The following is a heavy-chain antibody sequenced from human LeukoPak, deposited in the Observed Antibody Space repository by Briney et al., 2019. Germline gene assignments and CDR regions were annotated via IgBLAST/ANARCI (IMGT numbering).Heavy chain of an antibody. Sequence: SVKVSCKASGGTFSSYAISWVRQAPGQGLEWMGGIIPIFGTANYAQKFQGRVTITTDESTSTAYMELSSLRSEDTAAYYCARSPTDFWSGYRSEYYYYYYMDVWGKGTTVTVSS. J-gene: IGHJ6*03. V-gene: IGHV1-69*05. CDR1: GGTFSSYA. D-gene: IGHD3-3*01. CDR3: ARSPTDFWSGYRSEYYYYYYMDV. CDR2: IIPIFGTA.